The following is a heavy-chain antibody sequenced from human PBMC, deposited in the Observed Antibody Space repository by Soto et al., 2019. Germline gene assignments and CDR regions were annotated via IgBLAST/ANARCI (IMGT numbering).Heavy chain of an antibody. V-gene: IGHV4-39*01. Sequence: PSETLSLTCTVSGGSISRSSYYWGWIRQPPGKGLEWIGSIYYSGSTYYNPSLKSRVTISVDTSKNQFSLKLSSVTAADTAVYYCARHRAALYSSNDIWGQGTMVTVSS. CDR1: GGSISRSSYY. D-gene: IGHD6-13*01. CDR3: ARHRAALYSSNDI. CDR2: IYYSGST. J-gene: IGHJ3*02.